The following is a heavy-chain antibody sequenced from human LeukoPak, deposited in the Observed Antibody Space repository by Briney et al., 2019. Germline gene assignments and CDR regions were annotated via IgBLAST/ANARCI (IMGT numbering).Heavy chain of an antibody. Sequence: PGGSLRLSCAASGFTFSSYSMNWVRQAPGKGLEWVSSISSSSSYIYYADSVKGRFTISRDNAKNSLYLQMNSLRAEDTAVYYCARDKGKRNYYMDVWAKGPRSPSP. D-gene: IGHD1-1*01. CDR3: ARDKGKRNYYMDV. J-gene: IGHJ6*03. CDR2: ISSSSSYI. CDR1: GFTFSSYS. V-gene: IGHV3-21*01.